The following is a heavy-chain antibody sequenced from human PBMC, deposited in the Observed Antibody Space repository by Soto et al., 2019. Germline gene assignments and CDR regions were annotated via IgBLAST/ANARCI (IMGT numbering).Heavy chain of an antibody. CDR1: GFTFSSYS. CDR3: ARGIRYCSSTSCYFDY. Sequence: GGSLRLSCAASGFTFSSYSMNWVRQAPGKGLEWVSYISSSSSTIYYADSVKGRFTISRDNAKNSLYLQMNSLRDEDTAVYYCARGIRYCSSTSCYFDYWGQGTLVTVSS. D-gene: IGHD2-2*01. V-gene: IGHV3-48*02. CDR2: ISSSSSTI. J-gene: IGHJ4*02.